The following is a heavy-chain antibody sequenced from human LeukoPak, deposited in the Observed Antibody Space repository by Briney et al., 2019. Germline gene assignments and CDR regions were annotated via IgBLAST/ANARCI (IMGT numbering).Heavy chain of an antibody. V-gene: IGHV3-21*01. D-gene: IGHD6-19*01. J-gene: IGHJ4*02. CDR2: ISSSSSYI. CDR3: ARGVGSSGWYDGGYFDY. CDR1: GFTFSSYS. Sequence: PGGYLRLSCAASGFTFSSYSMNWVRQAPGQGLEWVSSISSSSSYIYYADSVKGRFTISRDNAKNSLYLQMNSLRAEDTAVYYCARGVGSSGWYDGGYFDYWGQGTLVTVSS.